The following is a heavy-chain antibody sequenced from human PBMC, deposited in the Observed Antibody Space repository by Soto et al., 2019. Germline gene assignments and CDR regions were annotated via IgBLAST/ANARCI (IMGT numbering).Heavy chain of an antibody. Sequence: SETLSLTCTVSGGSISSSSYYWGWIRQPPGKGLEWIGSIYYSGSTYYNPSLKSRVTISVDTSKNQFSLKLSSVTAADTAVYYCARPSRLRFLESPLDVWGQGTTVTASS. CDR1: GGSISSSSYY. J-gene: IGHJ6*02. D-gene: IGHD3-3*01. CDR2: IYYSGST. CDR3: ARPSRLRFLESPLDV. V-gene: IGHV4-39*01.